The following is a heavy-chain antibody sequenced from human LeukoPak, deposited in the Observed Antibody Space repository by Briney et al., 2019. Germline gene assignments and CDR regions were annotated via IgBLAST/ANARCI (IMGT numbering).Heavy chain of an antibody. CDR3: ARGPYVYSSGWSLEDY. CDR1: GYAFTSYD. CDR2: MNPNSGNT. Sequence: ASVKVSCKASGYAFTSYDINWVRLATGQGLEWMGWMNPNSGNTGYAQKFQGRVTMTRNTSISTAYMELSSLRSEDTAVYYCARGPYVYSSGWSLEDYWGQGTLVTVSS. D-gene: IGHD6-19*01. V-gene: IGHV1-8*01. J-gene: IGHJ4*02.